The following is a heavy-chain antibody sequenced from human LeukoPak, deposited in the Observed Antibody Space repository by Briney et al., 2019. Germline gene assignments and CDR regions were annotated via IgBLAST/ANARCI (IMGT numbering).Heavy chain of an antibody. D-gene: IGHD6-19*01. V-gene: IGHV1-18*01. Sequence: GASVKVSCKASGYTFTSYGISWVRQAPGQGLEWMGWISAYNGNTNYAQKLQGRVTMTRNTSISTAYMELSSLRSEDTAVYYCAREAAVDRDAFDIWGQGTMVTVSS. J-gene: IGHJ3*02. CDR2: ISAYNGNT. CDR1: GYTFTSYG. CDR3: AREAAVDRDAFDI.